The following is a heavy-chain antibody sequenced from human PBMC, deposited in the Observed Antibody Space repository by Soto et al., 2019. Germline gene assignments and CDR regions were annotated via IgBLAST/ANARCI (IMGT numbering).Heavy chain of an antibody. CDR2: ISWDSGVI. CDR1: GFSLDHYA. CDR3: VKDNVGVYCSGGSCYFDY. J-gene: IGHJ4*02. Sequence: EVHLVASGGGLAQPGRSLRLSCVASGFSLDHYAMHWARQAPGKGLEWVSGISWDSGVIDYADSVRGRFTISRDNAKNSLYLQMTSLRAEDTALYYCVKDNVGVYCSGGSCYFDYWGQGSLVTVSS. D-gene: IGHD2-15*01. V-gene: IGHV3-9*01.